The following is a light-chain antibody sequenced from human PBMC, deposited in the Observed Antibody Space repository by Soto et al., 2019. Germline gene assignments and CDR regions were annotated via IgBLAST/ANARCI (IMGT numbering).Light chain of an antibody. CDR3: SSYTSSSLVV. Sequence: QSALTQPASVSGSPGQSITISCTGTSSDVGGYNYVSWYQQHPGKAPKLMIYDVSNRPSGLSNRFSGSKSGNTASLTISGLQAEDEADYYCSSYTSSSLVVFGGGTKLTVL. CDR1: SSDVGGYNY. CDR2: DVS. J-gene: IGLJ2*01. V-gene: IGLV2-14*01.